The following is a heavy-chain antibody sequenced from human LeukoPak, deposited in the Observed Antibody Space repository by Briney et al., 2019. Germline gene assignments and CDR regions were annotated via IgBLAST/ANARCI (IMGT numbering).Heavy chain of an antibody. Sequence: ASVKVSCKASGYTFTGYYMHWVRQAPGQGLEWMGWINPNSGGTNYAQKFQGRVTMTRDTSISTAYMELSRLRSDDTAVYYCARDLLDYDILTGYYRHLAFDIRGQGTMVTVSS. CDR3: ARDLLDYDILTGYYRHLAFDI. CDR2: INPNSGGT. J-gene: IGHJ3*02. V-gene: IGHV1-2*02. D-gene: IGHD3-9*01. CDR1: GYTFTGYY.